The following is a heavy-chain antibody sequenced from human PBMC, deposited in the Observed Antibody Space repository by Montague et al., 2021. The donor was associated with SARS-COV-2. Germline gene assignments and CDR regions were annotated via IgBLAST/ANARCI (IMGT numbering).Heavy chain of an antibody. J-gene: IGHJ4*02. CDR3: ARDVGRYSSSRFDY. CDR1: GGSISSGGYC. V-gene: IGHV4-31*03. Sequence: TLSLTCTVSGGSISSGGYCRSFSQHHPKKLVWCVGFNYYRGSNYNTSPLKRGATISVETNNNLFSRKLCSVTAAEAAVYYCARDVGRYSSSRFDYWGQGTLVTVSS. D-gene: IGHD6-13*01. CDR2: NYYRGSN.